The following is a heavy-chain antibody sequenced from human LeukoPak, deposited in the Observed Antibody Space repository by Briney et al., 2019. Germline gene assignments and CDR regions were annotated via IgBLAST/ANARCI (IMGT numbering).Heavy chain of an antibody. V-gene: IGHV3-7*03. J-gene: IGHJ4*02. Sequence: PGGSLRLSCAASGFTFSNYWMNWVRQAPGKGLEWVANIKQDGSEKYYVDSVKGRFTISRDNSKNTLYLQMNSLRAEDTAVYYCAKYRIAVSSSYFDYWGQGTLVTVSS. CDR1: GFTFSNYW. CDR2: IKQDGSEK. D-gene: IGHD6-19*01. CDR3: AKYRIAVSSSYFDY.